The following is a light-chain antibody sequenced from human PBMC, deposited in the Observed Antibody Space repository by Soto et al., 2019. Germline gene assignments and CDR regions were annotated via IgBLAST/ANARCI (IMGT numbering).Light chain of an antibody. CDR1: RSDIGGYNY. V-gene: IGLV2-14*01. CDR2: DVS. Sequence: ALTQPASVSGSPGQSITISCTGSRSDIGGYNYVSWYQQHPVKAPKLMIYDVSNRPSGVSYRFSGSKSGNTASLTISGLQAEDEADYYCSSYTSSSTLVFGTGTRSPS. J-gene: IGLJ1*01. CDR3: SSYTSSSTLV.